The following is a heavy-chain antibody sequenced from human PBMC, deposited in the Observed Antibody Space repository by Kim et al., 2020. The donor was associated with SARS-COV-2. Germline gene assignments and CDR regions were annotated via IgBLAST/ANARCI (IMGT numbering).Heavy chain of an antibody. D-gene: IGHD1-26*01. CDR2: ISAYNGNT. CDR3: ARDEVVEWELLRIDY. V-gene: IGHV1-18*01. J-gene: IGHJ4*02. Sequence: ASVKVSCKASGYTFTSYGISWVRQAPGQGLEWMGWISAYNGNTNYAQKLQGRVTMTTDTSTSTAYMELRSLRSDDTAVYCCARDEVVEWELLRIDYWGQGTLVTVSS. CDR1: GYTFTSYG.